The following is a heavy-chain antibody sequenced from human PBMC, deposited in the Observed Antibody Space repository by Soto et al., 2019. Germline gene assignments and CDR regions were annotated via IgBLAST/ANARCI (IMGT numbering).Heavy chain of an antibody. CDR1: SGSISIGGYY. Sequence: SETLALRCAVSSGSISIGGYYWKWIRQHPGKGLEWIGYIYYSGSTSYNPSLKSRLTISVDTSKNQFSLKLSSVTAADTAVYYCARSPTYYYGSSGYYLPAKFDYSGEGPLVTVPS. J-gene: IGHJ4*02. D-gene: IGHD3-22*01. CDR3: ARSPTYYYGSSGYYLPAKFDY. CDR2: IYYSGST. V-gene: IGHV4-31*11.